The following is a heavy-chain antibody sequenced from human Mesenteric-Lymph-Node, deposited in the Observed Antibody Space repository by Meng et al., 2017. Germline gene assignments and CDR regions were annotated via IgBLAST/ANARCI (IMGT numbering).Heavy chain of an antibody. J-gene: IGHJ3*02. V-gene: IGHV3-9*03. D-gene: IGHD1-26*01. CDR1: GFTFSSYA. Sequence: SLKISCAASGFTFSSYAMSWVRQAPGKGLEWVSGISWNSGSIGYADSVKGRFTISRDNAKNSLYLQMNSLRAEDMALYYCARVGSGSLSDAFDIWGQGTMVTVSS. CDR3: ARVGSGSLSDAFDI. CDR2: ISWNSGSI.